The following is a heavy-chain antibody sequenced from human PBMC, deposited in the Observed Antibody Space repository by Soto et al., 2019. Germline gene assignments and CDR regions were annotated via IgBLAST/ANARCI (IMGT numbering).Heavy chain of an antibody. CDR2: IWYDGSNK. V-gene: IGHV3-33*01. CDR3: ARDKSSSFFYYYYGMDV. J-gene: IGHJ6*02. CDR1: GFTFSSYG. Sequence: QVQLVESGGGVVQPGRSLRLPCAASGFTFSSYGMHWVRQAPGKGLEWVAVIWYDGSNKYYADSVKGRFTISRDNSKNTLYLQMNSLRAEDTAVYYCARDKSSSFFYYYYGMDVWGQGTTVTVSS. D-gene: IGHD6-6*01.